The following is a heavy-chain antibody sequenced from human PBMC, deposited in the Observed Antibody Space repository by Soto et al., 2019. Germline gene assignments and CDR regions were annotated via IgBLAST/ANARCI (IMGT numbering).Heavy chain of an antibody. D-gene: IGHD2-21*02. CDR1: GYTFSSYA. V-gene: IGHV1-3*01. CDR3: ASEYCGGDCYSAARYGMDV. J-gene: IGHJ6*02. CDR2: INAGNGNT. Sequence: ASVKVSCKASGYTFSSYAMHWVRQAPGQRLEWMGWINAGNGNTKYSQKFQGRVTITRDTSASTAYMELSSLRSEDTAVYYCASEYCGGDCYSAARYGMDVWGQGTTVTVSS.